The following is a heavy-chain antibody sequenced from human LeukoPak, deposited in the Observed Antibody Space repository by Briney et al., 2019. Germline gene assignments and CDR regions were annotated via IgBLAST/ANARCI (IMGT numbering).Heavy chain of an antibody. CDR2: ISAYNGDT. D-gene: IGHD6-6*01. J-gene: IGHJ4*02. V-gene: IGHV1-18*01. CDR1: GYTFTSYG. Sequence: GASVKVSCKASGYTFTSYGISWVRQAPGQGLEWMGWISAYNGDTNYAQKFQGRVTMTTDTSTSTAYMELRSLRSDDTAVYYCARSVCISSSYYFDYWGQGTLVTVSS. CDR3: ARSVCISSSYYFDY.